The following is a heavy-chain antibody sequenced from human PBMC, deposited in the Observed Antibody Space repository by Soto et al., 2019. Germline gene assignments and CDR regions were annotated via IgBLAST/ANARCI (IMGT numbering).Heavy chain of an antibody. Sequence: QVQLQESGPGLVKPSETLSLTCTISGGPMNNYYCSWFRQPRGQGLEWIGYMGYNGFTRYNPSLGSRVAISLDTAKNPFSLNLSSVTAADTALYYCARQGFGELHGLVDVWGQGITVTVSS. J-gene: IGHJ6*02. D-gene: IGHD3-10*01. V-gene: IGHV4-59*08. CDR2: MGYNGFT. CDR1: GGPMNNYY. CDR3: ARQGFGELHGLVDV.